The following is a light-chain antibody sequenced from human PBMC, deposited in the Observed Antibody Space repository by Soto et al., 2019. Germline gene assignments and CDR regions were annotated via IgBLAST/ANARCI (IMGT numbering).Light chain of an antibody. CDR1: QSLLHRNGKNY. V-gene: IGKV2-28*01. CDR2: LAS. CDR3: MQGLQRGS. Sequence: VLTQSPLSLPVTPGEPASISCRSSQSLLHRNGKNYLDWYLQKPGQSPQILIYLASNRSSGVPVRFSGSGSGTDFTLRISPVQAEDVGVYYCMQGLQRGSFGGGTKVEIK. J-gene: IGKJ4*01.